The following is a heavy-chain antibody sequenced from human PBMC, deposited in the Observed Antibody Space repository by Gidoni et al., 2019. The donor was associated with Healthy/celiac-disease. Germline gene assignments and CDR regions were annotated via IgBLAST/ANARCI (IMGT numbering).Heavy chain of an antibody. D-gene: IGHD6-13*01. CDR2: IYWDDDK. CDR1: GFSPSTSGVG. Sequence: QITLKESGPTLVKPTQTLTLTCTFSGFSPSTSGVGVGWIRQPPGKALEWLALIYWDDDKRYSPSLKSRLTITKDTSKNQVVLTMTNMDPVDTATYYCAHSRYAYSSSWFLFDYWGQGTLVTVSS. V-gene: IGHV2-5*02. CDR3: AHSRYAYSSSWFLFDY. J-gene: IGHJ4*02.